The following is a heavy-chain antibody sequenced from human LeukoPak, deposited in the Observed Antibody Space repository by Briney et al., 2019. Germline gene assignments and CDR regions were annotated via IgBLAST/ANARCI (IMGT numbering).Heavy chain of an antibody. Sequence: QPGGSLRLSCAASGFTFSSYGMHWVRQAPGKGLEWVAFIRYDGSNEYYADSVKGRFTISRDNSKNMLYLQMNSLRTEDTAVYYCAKDHSSGWSTLSYFDLWGRGTLVTVSS. CDR3: AKDHSSGWSTLSYFDL. CDR1: GFTFSSYG. D-gene: IGHD6-19*01. V-gene: IGHV3-30*02. CDR2: IRYDGSNE. J-gene: IGHJ2*01.